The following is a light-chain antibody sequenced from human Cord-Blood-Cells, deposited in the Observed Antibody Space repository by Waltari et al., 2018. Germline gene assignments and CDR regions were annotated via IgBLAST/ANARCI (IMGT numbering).Light chain of an antibody. Sequence: QSALTQPPSASGSPGQSVTISCTGTSSDVGGYNYVSWYQQHPGKAPKLMIYEVSKRPSGVPDRFSGSKACNTASLTVAGLQAEDEADDYCSSYAGSNNFVFGTGTKVTVL. V-gene: IGLV2-8*01. CDR3: SSYAGSNNFV. CDR1: SSDVGGYNY. J-gene: IGLJ1*01. CDR2: EVS.